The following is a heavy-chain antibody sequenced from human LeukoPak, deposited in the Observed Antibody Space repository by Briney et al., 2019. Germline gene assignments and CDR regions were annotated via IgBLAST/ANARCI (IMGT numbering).Heavy chain of an antibody. CDR1: GFTFSSYG. CDR2: ISYDGSNK. D-gene: IGHD6-19*01. CDR3: AKDRRWLVEYYFDY. V-gene: IGHV3-30*18. J-gene: IGHJ4*02. Sequence: PGRSLRLSCAASGFTFSSYGMHWVRQAPGKGLEWVAVISYDGSNKYYADSVKGRLTISRDNSKNTLYLQMNSLRAEDTAVYYCAKDRRWLVEYYFDYWGQGTLVTVSS.